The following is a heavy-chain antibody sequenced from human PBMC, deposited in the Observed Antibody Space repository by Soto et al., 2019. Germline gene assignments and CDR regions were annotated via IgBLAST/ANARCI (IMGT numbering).Heavy chain of an antibody. CDR2: IFPADSES. Sequence: GQSLKISCKGSGYSFTTSWIGWVRQMPGKGLEWMGIIFPADSESRYSPSFLGQVTISADKSITTAYLQWSSLRASDTAMYYCARLGVRGYVGFDIWGQGTMVTVSS. V-gene: IGHV5-51*01. CDR3: ARLGVRGYVGFDI. D-gene: IGHD6-25*01. J-gene: IGHJ3*02. CDR1: GYSFTTSW.